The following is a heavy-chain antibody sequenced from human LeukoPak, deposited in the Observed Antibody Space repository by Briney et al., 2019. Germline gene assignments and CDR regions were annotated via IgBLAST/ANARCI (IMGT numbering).Heavy chain of an antibody. J-gene: IGHJ6*02. V-gene: IGHV3-21*01. Sequence: KAGGYLRLSCAASAFNFKTFSMNWVRQAPGKGLEWVSSITSSSSYIYYADSVRGRFTISRDNAKNSLYLQMNSLRAEDTAVYYCARDPGGSYYYYGMDVWGQGTTVTVSS. CDR1: AFNFKTFS. CDR3: ARDPGGSYYYYGMDV. D-gene: IGHD3-10*01. CDR2: ITSSSSYI.